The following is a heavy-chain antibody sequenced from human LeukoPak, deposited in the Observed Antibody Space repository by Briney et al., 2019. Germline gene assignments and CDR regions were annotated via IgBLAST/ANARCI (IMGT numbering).Heavy chain of an antibody. CDR1: GYIFSNYG. V-gene: IGHV1-18*01. D-gene: IGHD6-13*01. CDR3: VRDRYWVAGTGWFDA. CDR2: ISAHNGNT. J-gene: IGHJ5*02. Sequence: ASVKVSCKASGYIFSNYGISWVRQAPGQGLEWMGWISAHNGNTNYAHKFQGRVSMTTDTSTTTAHMELRTLRSDDTAVYYCVRDRYWVAGTGWFDAWGQGTLVTVSS.